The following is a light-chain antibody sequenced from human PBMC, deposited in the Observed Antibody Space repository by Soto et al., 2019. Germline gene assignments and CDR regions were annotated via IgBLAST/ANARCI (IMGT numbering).Light chain of an antibody. V-gene: IGKV1-33*01. J-gene: IGKJ1*01. Sequence: DIQMTQSPSTLSGSVGDRVTITCRASQTISSWLAWYQQKPGKAPKLLIYDASNLETGVPSRFSGSGSGTDFTFTISSLQPEDIATYYCQQYDNLPTWTFGQGTKVDNK. CDR2: DAS. CDR3: QQYDNLPTWT. CDR1: QTISSW.